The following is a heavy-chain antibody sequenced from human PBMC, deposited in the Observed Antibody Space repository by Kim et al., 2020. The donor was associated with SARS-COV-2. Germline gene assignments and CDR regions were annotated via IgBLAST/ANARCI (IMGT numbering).Heavy chain of an antibody. CDR1: GGTFSSYT. V-gene: IGHV1-69*02. CDR2: IIPILGIA. CDR3: ARGSVPLRYFDWSLIY. Sequence: SVKVSCKASGGTFSSYTISWVRQAPGQGLEWMGRIIPILGIANYAQKFQGRVTITADKSTSTAYMELSSLRSEDTAVYYCARGSVPLRYFDWSLIYWGQGTLVTVSS. J-gene: IGHJ4*02. D-gene: IGHD3-9*01.